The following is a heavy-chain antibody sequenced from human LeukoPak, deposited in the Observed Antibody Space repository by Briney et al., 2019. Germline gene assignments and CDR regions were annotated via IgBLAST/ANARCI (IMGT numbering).Heavy chain of an antibody. J-gene: IGHJ3*02. Sequence: ASVKVSCKTSGYTFTNYNIIWVRQAPGQGLEWMGWIITYNGDTHYAQKLQGRVTMTTDTSTSTAYMELSSLRSDDTAVYYCARDYYDSSGYYRDAFDIWGQGTMVTVSS. D-gene: IGHD3-22*01. CDR3: ARDYYDSSGYYRDAFDI. CDR1: GYTFTNYN. V-gene: IGHV1-18*01. CDR2: IITYNGDT.